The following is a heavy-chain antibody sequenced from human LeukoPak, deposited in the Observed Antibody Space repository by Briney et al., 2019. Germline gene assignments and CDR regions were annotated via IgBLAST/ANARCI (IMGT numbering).Heavy chain of an antibody. V-gene: IGHV3-48*03. J-gene: IGHJ4*02. Sequence: GGSLRLSCAASGFTFSNYEMNWVRQAPGKGLEWISFISSSGSHKFYADSVKGRFTISRDNAKNSVYLQMDSLRAEDTAVYYCARGPTNGQAFDYWGQGTLVSVSS. D-gene: IGHD2-8*01. CDR2: ISSSGSHK. CDR1: GFTFSNYE. CDR3: ARGPTNGQAFDY.